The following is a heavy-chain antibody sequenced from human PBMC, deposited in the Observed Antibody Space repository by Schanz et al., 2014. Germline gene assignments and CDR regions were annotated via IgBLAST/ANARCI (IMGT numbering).Heavy chain of an antibody. CDR2: TKAGGRDI. J-gene: IGHJ3*02. Sequence: EVQLLESGGDLVQPGGSLRLSCVVSGFTFRGYAMSWVRQAPGKGLEWLSYTKAGGRDIHYADSVKGRFTISRDNAKNSLDLQMNSLRAEDTAVYYCARENLNWEAFDIWGQGTVVTVSS. CDR1: GFTFRGYA. V-gene: IGHV3-48*04. CDR3: ARENLNWEAFDI. D-gene: IGHD7-27*01.